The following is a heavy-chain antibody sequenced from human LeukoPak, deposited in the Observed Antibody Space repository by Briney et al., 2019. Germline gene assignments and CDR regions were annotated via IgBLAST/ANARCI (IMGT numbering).Heavy chain of an antibody. Sequence: PGRSLRLSCAASEFTFSSCAMHWVRQAPGKGLEWVAVISYDGSNEYYADSVKGRFTISRDNSRNTLYLQMNSLRADDTAIYYCAREIVAAIGFDYWGQGTLVTVSS. J-gene: IGHJ4*02. CDR2: ISYDGSNE. D-gene: IGHD5-12*01. CDR1: EFTFSSCA. CDR3: AREIVAAIGFDY. V-gene: IGHV3-30*04.